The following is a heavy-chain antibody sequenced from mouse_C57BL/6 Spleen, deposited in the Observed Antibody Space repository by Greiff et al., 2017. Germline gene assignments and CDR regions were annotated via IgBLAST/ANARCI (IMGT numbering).Heavy chain of an antibody. CDR3: ARSGAHYGSSHFDY. CDR2: FDPSDSYT. CDR1: GYTFTSYW. Sequence: QVQLQQPGAELVMPGASVKLSCKASGYTFTSYWMHWVKQRPGQGLEWIGEFDPSDSYTNYNQKFKGKSTLTVDKSSSTAYMQLSSLTSEDSAVYYCARSGAHYGSSHFDYWGQGTTLTVSS. D-gene: IGHD1-1*01. J-gene: IGHJ2*01. V-gene: IGHV1-69*01.